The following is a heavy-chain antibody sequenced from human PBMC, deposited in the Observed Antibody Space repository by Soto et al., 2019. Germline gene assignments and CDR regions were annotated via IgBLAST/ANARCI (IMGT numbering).Heavy chain of an antibody. CDR3: ARDIRNTYFDY. CDR1: GGSISSYY. V-gene: IGHV4-59*01. Sequence: SETLSLTCTVSGGSISSYYWSWIRQPPGKGLEWIGYIYYSGSTNYNPSLKSRVTISVDTSKNQFSLKLSSVTAADTAVYYCARDIRNTYFDYWGQGTLVTVSS. J-gene: IGHJ4*02. CDR2: IYYSGST. D-gene: IGHD2-2*02.